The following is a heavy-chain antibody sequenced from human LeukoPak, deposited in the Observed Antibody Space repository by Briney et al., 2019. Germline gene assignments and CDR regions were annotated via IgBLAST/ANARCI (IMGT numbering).Heavy chain of an antibody. Sequence: PSETLSLTCAVSGDSISSYYWSWIRQPPGKGLERIGFIYYSGSTNYNPSLQSRVTIPVDTSKNQFSLKLSSVTAADTAVYYCARQGFWRGYFVFDYWGQGTLVTVSS. CDR3: ARQGFWRGYFVFDY. V-gene: IGHV4-59*08. J-gene: IGHJ4*02. D-gene: IGHD3-3*01. CDR2: IYYSGST. CDR1: GDSISSYY.